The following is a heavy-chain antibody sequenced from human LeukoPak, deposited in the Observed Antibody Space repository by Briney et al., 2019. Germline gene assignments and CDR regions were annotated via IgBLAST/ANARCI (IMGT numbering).Heavy chain of an antibody. D-gene: IGHD4-17*01. CDR2: IYYSGST. CDR1: GGSISSYY. Sequence: SETLSLTCTVSGGSISSYYWSWIRQPPGKGLEWIGYIYYSGSTNYNPSLKSRVTISVDTSKNQFSLKLSSVTAADTAVYYCAREGRYGDHEGSDAFDIWGQGTMVTVSS. J-gene: IGHJ3*02. V-gene: IGHV4-59*01. CDR3: AREGRYGDHEGSDAFDI.